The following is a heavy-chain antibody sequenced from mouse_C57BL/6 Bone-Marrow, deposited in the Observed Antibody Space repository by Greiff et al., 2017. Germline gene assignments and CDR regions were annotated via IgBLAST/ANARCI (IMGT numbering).Heavy chain of an antibody. CDR1: GYTFTDYN. CDR3: ARSGYSPFAY. Sequence: EVQLQQSGPELVKPGASVKIPCKASGYTFTDYNMDWVKQSHGKSLEWIGDINPNNGGTIYNQKFKGKATLTVDTSSSTAYMELRSLTSEDTAVYYCARSGYSPFAYWGQGTLVTVAA. V-gene: IGHV1-18*01. J-gene: IGHJ3*01. CDR2: INPNNGGT. D-gene: IGHD2-3*01.